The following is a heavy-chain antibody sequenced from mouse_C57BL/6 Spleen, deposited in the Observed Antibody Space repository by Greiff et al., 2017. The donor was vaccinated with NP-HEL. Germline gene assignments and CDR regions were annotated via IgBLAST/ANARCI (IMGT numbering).Heavy chain of an antibody. CDR1: GYTFTSYG. V-gene: IGHV1-81*01. J-gene: IGHJ3*01. CDR2: IYPRSGNT. Sequence: QVQLQQSGAELARPGASVKLSCKASGYTFTSYGISWVKQRTGQGLEWIGEIYPRSGNTYYNEKFKGKATLTADKSSSTAYMELRSLTSEDSAVYFCARDGLYDGYWFAYWGQGTLVTVSA. CDR3: ARDGLYDGYWFAY. D-gene: IGHD2-3*01.